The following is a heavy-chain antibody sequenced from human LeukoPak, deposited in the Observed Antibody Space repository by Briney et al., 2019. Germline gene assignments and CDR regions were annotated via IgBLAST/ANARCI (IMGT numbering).Heavy chain of an antibody. V-gene: IGHV1-2*02. Sequence: GASVKVSCKASGYTFTGYYMHWVRQAPGQGLEWTGWINPNSGGTNYAQKFQGRVTMTRDTSISTAYMELSRLRSDDTAVYYCAREILGSSSWYNWGQGTLVTVSS. CDR3: AREILGSSSWYN. CDR2: INPNSGGT. D-gene: IGHD6-13*01. J-gene: IGHJ4*02. CDR1: GYTFTGYY.